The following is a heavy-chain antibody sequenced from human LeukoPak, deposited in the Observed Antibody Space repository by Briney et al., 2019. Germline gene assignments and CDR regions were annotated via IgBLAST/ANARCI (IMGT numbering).Heavy chain of an antibody. Sequence: SETLSLTCTVSGGSISSSSYYWGWIRQPPGKGLEWIGSIYYSGSTYYNPSLMSRVTISVDTSKNQFSLKLSSVTAADTAVYYCARGYCSGGSCYWGSYYYYYYMDVWGKGTTVTISS. CDR3: ARGYCSGGSCYWGSYYYYYYMDV. CDR1: GGSISSSSYY. V-gene: IGHV4-39*01. J-gene: IGHJ6*03. CDR2: IYYSGST. D-gene: IGHD2-15*01.